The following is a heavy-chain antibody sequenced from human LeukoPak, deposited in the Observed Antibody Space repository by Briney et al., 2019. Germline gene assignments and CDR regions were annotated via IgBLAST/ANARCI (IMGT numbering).Heavy chain of an antibody. CDR3: ARSRRGGYYFDY. CDR2: IYYSGST. D-gene: IGHD3-16*01. J-gene: IGHJ4*02. Sequence: PSQTLSLTCAVSGGSISSGGYSWSWIRQPPGKGLEWIGYIYYSGSTNYNPSLKSRVTISVDTSKNQFSLKLSSVTAADTAVYYCARSRRGGYYFDYWGQGTLVTVSS. V-gene: IGHV4-30-4*07. CDR1: GGSISSGGYS.